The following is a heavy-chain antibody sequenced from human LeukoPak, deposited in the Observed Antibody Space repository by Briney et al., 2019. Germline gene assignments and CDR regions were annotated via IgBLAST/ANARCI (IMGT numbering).Heavy chain of an antibody. D-gene: IGHD2-15*01. V-gene: IGHV3-21*01. CDR1: GFTFNNYN. Sequence: GGSLRLSCTASGFTFNNYNLNWVRQAPGKGLEWVSSISSSSTYIYYADSVKGRFTVSRDNAKSSVYLQMNSLRSEDTAVYYCARPTWSYNAFDIWGRGTLVTVSS. J-gene: IGHJ3*02. CDR3: ARPTWSYNAFDI. CDR2: ISSSSTYI.